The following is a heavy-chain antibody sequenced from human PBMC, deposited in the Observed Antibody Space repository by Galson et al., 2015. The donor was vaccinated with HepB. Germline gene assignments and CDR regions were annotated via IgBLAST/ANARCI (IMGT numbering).Heavy chain of an antibody. CDR2: ISTYNGNT. D-gene: IGHD1-26*01. J-gene: IGHJ4*02. CDR3: ARRRAPKWDLLLFDY. Sequence: SVKVSCKASGYSFTSYGITWVRQAPGQGLEWMGWISTYNGNTKYAQKLQDRVTMTTDTSTSTAYMELRSLRSDDTAVYFCARRRAPKWDLLLFDYWGQGALVTVSS. CDR1: GYSFTSYG. V-gene: IGHV1-18*01.